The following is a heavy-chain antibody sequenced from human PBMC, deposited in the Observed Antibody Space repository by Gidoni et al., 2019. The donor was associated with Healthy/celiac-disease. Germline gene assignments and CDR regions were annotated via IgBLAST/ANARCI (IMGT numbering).Heavy chain of an antibody. J-gene: IGHJ4*02. V-gene: IGHV4-59*01. D-gene: IGHD3-10*01. CDR3: ARRPYYYGSGSYFDY. CDR1: GGSISSYY. CDR2: IYYSGST. Sequence: QVQLQESGPGLVKPSETMSLTCPVSGGSISSYYWSWIRQPPGKGLEWLGYIYYSGSTNYNPSLKSRVTISVDTSKNQCSLKLSSVPAADTAVYYCARRPYYYGSGSYFDYWGQGTLVTVSS.